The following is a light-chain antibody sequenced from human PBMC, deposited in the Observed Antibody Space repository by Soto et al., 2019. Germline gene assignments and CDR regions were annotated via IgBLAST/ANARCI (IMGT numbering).Light chain of an antibody. CDR3: QQYGSSPAYT. J-gene: IGKJ2*01. Sequence: EVVLTQPPGTLSLSPGERAPLSCRASQSVSNNYLAWYQQKRGQSPKLLIFGSTDRATGIPDRFSGSGSGTDLTLNISRLEPEDFPVDYCQQYGSSPAYTFGQGTKLEIK. CDR2: GST. CDR1: QSVSNNY. V-gene: IGKV3-20*01.